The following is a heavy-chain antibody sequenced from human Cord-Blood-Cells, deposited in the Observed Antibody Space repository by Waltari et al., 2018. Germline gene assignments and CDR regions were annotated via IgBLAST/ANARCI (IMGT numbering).Heavy chain of an antibody. J-gene: IGHJ5*02. CDR3: XXDRARVVPAARRGIGNWFDP. D-gene: IGHD2-2*01. CDR1: GGPFSGYY. V-gene: IGHV4-34*01. CDR2: INHSGMT. Sequence: QVQLQXWGAGXLKPSETLSLTCAVXGGPFSGYYWSRIRQPPXKRLEWLEEINHSGMTNYNPSRKFQFTISVDTSXSQFSLKLSSVTAADTAXXYCXXDRARVVPAARRGIGNWFDPWGQGTLVTVSS.